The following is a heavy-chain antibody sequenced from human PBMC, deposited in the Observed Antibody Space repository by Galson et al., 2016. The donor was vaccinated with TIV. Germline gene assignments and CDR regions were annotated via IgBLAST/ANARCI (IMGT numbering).Heavy chain of an antibody. CDR1: GYKFIGYH. V-gene: IGHV1-2*02. Sequence: SVKVSCKASGYKFIGYHVHWVRQAPGQGLEWMGWIKPNRGDTNVAQKFRGRVTMTRDTSITTAYLELRGLRSDDTAVYYCARMLFDVVGAPASTPPGYFDPWGPGTLVTVSS. CDR2: IKPNRGDT. J-gene: IGHJ5*02. CDR3: ARMLFDVVGAPASTPPGYFDP. D-gene: IGHD2-2*01.